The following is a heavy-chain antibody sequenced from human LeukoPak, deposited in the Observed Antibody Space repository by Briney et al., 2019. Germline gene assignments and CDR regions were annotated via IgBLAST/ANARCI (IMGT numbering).Heavy chain of an antibody. D-gene: IGHD3-22*01. CDR2: IYYSGST. CDR3: ARADSSGYYPKGYYFDY. Sequence: SETLSLTCTVSGGSISSSSYYWGWIRQPPGKGLEWIGSIYYSGSTYYNPSLKSRVTISVDTSKNQFSLKLSSVTAADTAVYYCARADSSGYYPKGYYFDYWGQGTLVTVSS. V-gene: IGHV4-39*07. CDR1: GGSISSSSYY. J-gene: IGHJ4*02.